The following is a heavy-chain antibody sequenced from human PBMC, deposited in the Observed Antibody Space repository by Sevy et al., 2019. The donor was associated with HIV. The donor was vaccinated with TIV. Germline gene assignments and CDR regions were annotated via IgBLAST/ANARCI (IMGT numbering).Heavy chain of an antibody. D-gene: IGHD1-26*01. J-gene: IGHJ6*02. CDR1: GFTFSSYG. V-gene: IGHV3-30*18. Sequence: GGSLRLSCAASGFTFSSYGMHWVRQAPGKGLEWVAVISYDGSNKYYADSVKGRFTISRDNSKNTLYLQMNSLRAEDTAVYYCAKDQACELPPRYGMDVWGQGTTVTVSS. CDR3: AKDQACELPPRYGMDV. CDR2: ISYDGSNK.